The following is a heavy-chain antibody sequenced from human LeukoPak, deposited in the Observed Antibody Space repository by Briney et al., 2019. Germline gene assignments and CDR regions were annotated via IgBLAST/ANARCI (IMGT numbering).Heavy chain of an antibody. CDR3: ARGLGYCSGGSCPRRAFDI. V-gene: IGHV3-11*01. Sequence: PGGSLRLSCTASGFTFSDYYVSWIRQAPGKGLEWVSFISSSGSTIYYADSMKGRFTISRDNAKNSVYLQMNSLRAEDTAVYYCARGLGYCSGGSCPRRAFDIWGQRTVVTVSS. J-gene: IGHJ3*02. D-gene: IGHD2-15*01. CDR1: GFTFSDYY. CDR2: ISSSGSTI.